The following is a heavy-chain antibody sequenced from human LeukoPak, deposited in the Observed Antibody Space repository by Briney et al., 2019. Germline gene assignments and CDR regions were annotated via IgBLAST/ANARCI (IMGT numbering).Heavy chain of an antibody. J-gene: IGHJ5*02. D-gene: IGHD2-2*01. V-gene: IGHV1-69*01. CDR2: IIPIFGTA. CDR3: ARGLGYCSSTGCGGWFDP. CDR1: GGTFSSYA. Sequence: GSSVKVSCKASGGTFSSYAISWVRRAPGQGLEWMGGIIPIFGTANYAQKFQGRVTITADESTSTAYMELSSLRSEDTAVYYCARGLGYCSSTGCGGWFDPWGQGTLVTVSS.